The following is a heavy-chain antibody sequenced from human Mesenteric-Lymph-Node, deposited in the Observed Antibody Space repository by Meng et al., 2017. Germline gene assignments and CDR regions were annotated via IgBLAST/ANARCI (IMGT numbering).Heavy chain of an antibody. J-gene: IGHJ4*02. V-gene: IGHV4-34*01. Sequence: QVQRQPWGEGLLKPSETLSLTCAVYGGSFSGYYWSWIRQPPGKGLEWIGYIYYSGSTYYNPSLKSRVTISVDTSKNQFSLKLSSVTAADTAVYYCARGPTTYFDYWGQGTLVTVSS. D-gene: IGHD4-17*01. CDR2: IYYSGST. CDR3: ARGPTTYFDY. CDR1: GGSFSGYY.